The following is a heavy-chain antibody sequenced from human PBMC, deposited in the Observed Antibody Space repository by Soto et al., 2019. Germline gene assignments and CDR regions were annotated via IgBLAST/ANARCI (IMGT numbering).Heavy chain of an antibody. D-gene: IGHD2-15*01. V-gene: IGHV4-34*01. Sequence: SETLSLTCAVYGGSFSGYYWSWIRQPPGKGLEWIGEINHSGSTNYNPSLKSRVTISVDTSKNQFSLKLSSVTAADTAVYYCARSGYCSGGSCDDAFDIWGQGTMVTVSS. CDR3: ARSGYCSGGSCDDAFDI. J-gene: IGHJ3*02. CDR2: INHSGST. CDR1: GGSFSGYY.